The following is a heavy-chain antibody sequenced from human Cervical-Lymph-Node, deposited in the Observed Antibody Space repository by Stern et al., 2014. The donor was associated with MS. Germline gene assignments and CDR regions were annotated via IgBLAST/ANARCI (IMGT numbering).Heavy chain of an antibody. CDR3: AKPGWYPGY. V-gene: IGHV3-30*18. CDR1: GFTFRSYD. J-gene: IGHJ4*02. D-gene: IGHD6-19*01. Sequence: VQLVESGGGVVQPGKSLTLSCAASGFTFRSYDMHWVRQAPGKGLEWLAAVSYDGSNKHFADSVKGRFTISRDNNKNTMYLQMKDLRVDDTGVYFCAKPGWYPGYWGQGTLVTVSS. CDR2: VSYDGSNK.